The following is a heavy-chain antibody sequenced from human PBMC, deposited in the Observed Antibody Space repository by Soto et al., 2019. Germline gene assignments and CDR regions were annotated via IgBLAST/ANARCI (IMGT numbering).Heavy chain of an antibody. Sequence: PSETLSLTCTVSGGSISSGGYYWSWIRQPPGKGLEWIGYIYYSGSTYYNPSLKSRVTISVDTSKNQFSLKLSSVTAADTAVYYCARDPGPYDSRIWGQGTLVTVSS. D-gene: IGHD3-22*01. J-gene: IGHJ4*02. CDR3: ARDPGPYDSRI. CDR1: GGSISSGGYY. V-gene: IGHV4-31*03. CDR2: IYYSGST.